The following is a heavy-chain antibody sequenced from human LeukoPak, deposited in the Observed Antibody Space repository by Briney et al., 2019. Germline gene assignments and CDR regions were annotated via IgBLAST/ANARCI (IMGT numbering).Heavy chain of an antibody. Sequence: GRSLRLSCAASGFTFSSYAMHWVRQAPGKGLEWVAVISYDGSNKYYADSVKGRFTISRDNSKNTLYLQMNSLRAEDTAVYYCARDKAPPIVVVPAAIDYWGQGTLVTVSS. J-gene: IGHJ4*02. V-gene: IGHV3-30-3*01. CDR2: ISYDGSNK. CDR3: ARDKAPPIVVVPAAIDY. D-gene: IGHD2-2*01. CDR1: GFTFSSYA.